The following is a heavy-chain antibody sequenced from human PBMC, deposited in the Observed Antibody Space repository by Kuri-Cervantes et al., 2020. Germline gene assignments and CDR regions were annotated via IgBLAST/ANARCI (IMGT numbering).Heavy chain of an antibody. CDR3: ARVSSGWLVYYYGMDV. CDR1: GGSISSYY. V-gene: IGHV4-59*01. CDR2: IYYSGST. J-gene: IGHJ6*02. Sequence: SETLSLTCTVSGGSISSYYWSWIRQPPGKGLEWIGYIYYSGSTNYNPSLKSRVTISVDTSKNQFSLKLSSVTAADTAVYYCARVSSGWLVYYYGMDVWGQGTTVTVSS. D-gene: IGHD6-19*01.